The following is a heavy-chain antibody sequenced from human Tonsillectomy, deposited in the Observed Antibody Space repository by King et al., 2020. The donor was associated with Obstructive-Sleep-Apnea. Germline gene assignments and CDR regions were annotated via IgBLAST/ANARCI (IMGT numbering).Heavy chain of an antibody. J-gene: IGHJ4*02. Sequence: VQLVESGGGMVQPGGSLRLSCLASGFTFSNYAISLVLQAPGKGLEWVSAINTRGTTFYAGSVRGRFTISRDNSKYTVNLQVNSLRAEDTALYYCAKEGGGSGIYWIDSWGQGTLVTVSS. V-gene: IGHV3-23*04. CDR3: AKEGGGSGIYWIDS. CDR1: GFTFSNYA. D-gene: IGHD3-10*01. CDR2: INTRGTT.